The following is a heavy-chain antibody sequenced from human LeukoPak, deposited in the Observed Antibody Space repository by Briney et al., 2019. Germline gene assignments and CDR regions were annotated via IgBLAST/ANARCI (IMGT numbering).Heavy chain of an antibody. D-gene: IGHD2-15*01. J-gene: IGHJ6*02. V-gene: IGHV3-23*01. CDR3: ANKDIVVVVAATNYYYGMDV. CDR1: GFTFSSYA. Sequence: HPGGSLRLSCAASGFTFSSYAMSWVRQAPGKGLEWVSAISGSGGSTYYADSVKGRFTISRDNSKNTLYLQMNSLRAEDTAVYYCANKDIVVVVAATNYYYGMDVWGQGTTVTVSS. CDR2: ISGSGGST.